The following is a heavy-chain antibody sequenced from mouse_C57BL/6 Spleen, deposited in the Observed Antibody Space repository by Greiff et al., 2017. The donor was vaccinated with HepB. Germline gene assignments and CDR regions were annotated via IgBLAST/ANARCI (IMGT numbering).Heavy chain of an antibody. CDR3: AREGVWLRRRYWYFDV. V-gene: IGHV1-64*01. CDR1: GYTFTSYW. Sequence: VQLQQPGAELVKPGASVKLSCKASGYTFTSYWMHWVKQRPGQGHEWIGMIHPNSGSTNYNEKFKSKATLTVDKSSSTAYMPLSSLTSEDSAVYYCAREGVWLRRRYWYFDVWGTGTTVTVSS. J-gene: IGHJ1*03. D-gene: IGHD2-2*01. CDR2: IHPNSGST.